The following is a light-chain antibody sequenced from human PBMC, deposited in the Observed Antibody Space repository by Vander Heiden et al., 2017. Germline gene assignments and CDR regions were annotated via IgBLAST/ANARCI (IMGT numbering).Light chain of an antibody. Sequence: QSVLTQPPSASGTPGQRVTLSCSGSSSNIGSNTVNWYQQLPGTAPKLLIYSNNQRPSGVPDRSSGAKSGTSASLAISGLQSEDEADYYCAAWDDSLNGPVFGGGTKLTVL. J-gene: IGLJ2*01. V-gene: IGLV1-44*01. CDR3: AAWDDSLNGPV. CDR2: SNN. CDR1: SSNIGSNT.